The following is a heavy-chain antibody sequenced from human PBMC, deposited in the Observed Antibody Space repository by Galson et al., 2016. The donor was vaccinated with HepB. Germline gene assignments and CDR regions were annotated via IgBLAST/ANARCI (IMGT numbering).Heavy chain of an antibody. CDR3: ARDMGYCSSTSCYVTAFDM. CDR2: INTNTGKS. Sequence: VKVSYKASGYTFTTFAMNWVRQAPGQGLEWMGWINTNTGKSTYAQGFTGRFVFSLDTSVSTTYLQTSGLEAEDTAVYYCARDMGYCSSTSCYVTAFDMWGQGTMITVSA. CDR1: GYTFTTFA. D-gene: IGHD2-2*01. V-gene: IGHV7-4-1*02. J-gene: IGHJ3*02.